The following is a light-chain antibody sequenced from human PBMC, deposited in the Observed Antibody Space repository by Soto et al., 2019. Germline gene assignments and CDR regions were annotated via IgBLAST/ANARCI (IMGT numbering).Light chain of an antibody. CDR2: GAS. J-gene: IGKJ2*01. Sequence: EIVMTQSPATLSVSPGERATLSCRASQSVSSNLAWYQQKPGQAPRLLIYGASTRATGIPARFSGSGSGTEFPLTISSLQSVDFAVYYCQQYNNWPQTFGQGTKLEIK. CDR3: QQYNNWPQT. CDR1: QSVSSN. V-gene: IGKV3-15*01.